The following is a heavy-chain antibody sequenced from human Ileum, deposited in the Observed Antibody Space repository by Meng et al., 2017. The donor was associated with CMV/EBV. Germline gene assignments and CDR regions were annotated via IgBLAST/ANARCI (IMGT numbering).Heavy chain of an antibody. CDR1: GIIFDDYA. CDR3: AKVYYSNYMYFQH. J-gene: IGHJ1*01. CDR2: IDWSGVTK. V-gene: IGHV3-9*01. Sequence: SLKISCAVSGIIFDDYAMHWVRQAPGKGLEWVAGIDWSGVTKGYGDSVKGRFTISRDNSKNTLYLQMNSLRAEDTAVYYCAKVYYSNYMYFQHWGQGTLVTVSS. D-gene: IGHD4-11*01.